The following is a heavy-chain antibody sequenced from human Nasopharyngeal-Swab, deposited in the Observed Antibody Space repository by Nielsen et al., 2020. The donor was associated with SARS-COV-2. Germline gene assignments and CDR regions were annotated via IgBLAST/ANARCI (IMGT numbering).Heavy chain of an antibody. V-gene: IGHV3-30*18. CDR3: AKLSWGLETFDY. D-gene: IGHD7-27*01. J-gene: IGHJ4*02. CDR1: GFTFSSYG. CDR2: ISYDGSNK. Sequence: GSLRLSCAASGFTFSSYGMHWVRQAPGKGLEWVAVISYDGSNKYYADSVKGRFTISRDNSKNTLYLQMNSLRAEDTAVYYCAKLSWGLETFDYWGQGTLVTVSS.